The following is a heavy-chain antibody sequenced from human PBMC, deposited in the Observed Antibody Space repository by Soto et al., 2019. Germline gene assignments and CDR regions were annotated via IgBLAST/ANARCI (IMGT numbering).Heavy chain of an antibody. CDR1: GFTFSSYC. Sequence: PGGSLRLSCAASGFTFSSYCMHWVRQAPGKGLEWVAVISDDGSNKYYADSVKGRFTISRDNSKNTLYLQMNSLRAEDTAVYYCAKDSPSGYPLYYYYYYGMDVWGQGTTVTVSS. J-gene: IGHJ6*02. V-gene: IGHV3-30*18. D-gene: IGHD3-22*01. CDR3: AKDSPSGYPLYYYYYYGMDV. CDR2: ISDDGSNK.